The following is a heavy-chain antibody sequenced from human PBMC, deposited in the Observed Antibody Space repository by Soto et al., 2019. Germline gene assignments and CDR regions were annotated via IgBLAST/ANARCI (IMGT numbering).Heavy chain of an antibody. D-gene: IGHD6-6*01. J-gene: IGHJ4*02. CDR2: SNPNSGDT. V-gene: IGHV1-2*02. Sequence: QVQLVQSGDEVKKPGASVKVSCKASGYTFTGYYMHWVRQAPGQGLEWIGWSNPNSGDTKVAQRFQGRVTMTRDKYIRTAYMELSLLTSDDTAVYYCARSVSTIAARPDTWGQGTLFTVS. CDR1: GYTFTGYY. CDR3: ARSVSTIAARPDT.